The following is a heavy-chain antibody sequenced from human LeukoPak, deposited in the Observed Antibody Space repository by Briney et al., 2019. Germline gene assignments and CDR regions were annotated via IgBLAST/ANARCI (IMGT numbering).Heavy chain of an antibody. CDR3: AKGGSPGDNDNAFDM. Sequence: GGSLRVSCEASGLTLSIFEMNWVRLAPGKGLEWVSFISRSGDIKLYADSVKGRFTISRDNPKNSLYLQMNSLRAEDTAVYYCAKGGSPGDNDNAFDMWGQGAMVAVSS. J-gene: IGHJ3*02. CDR1: GLTLSIFE. V-gene: IGHV3-48*03. CDR2: ISRSGDIK. D-gene: IGHD4-23*01.